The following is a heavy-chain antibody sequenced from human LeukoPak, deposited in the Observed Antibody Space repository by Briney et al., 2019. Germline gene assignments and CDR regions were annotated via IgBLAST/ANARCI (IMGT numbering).Heavy chain of an antibody. CDR3: ARGAAGGYSPSVEFDY. CDR2: IRAYNGDT. Sequence: ASVKVSCKASGYTFTNYGIIWVRQAPGQGLEWMGWIRAYNGDTKYAEKLQGRVTMTTDTSTTTAYMELRSLTSDDTAVYYCARGAAGGYSPSVEFDYWGQGTLATVSS. V-gene: IGHV1-18*01. CDR1: GYTFTNYG. D-gene: IGHD5-12*01. J-gene: IGHJ4*02.